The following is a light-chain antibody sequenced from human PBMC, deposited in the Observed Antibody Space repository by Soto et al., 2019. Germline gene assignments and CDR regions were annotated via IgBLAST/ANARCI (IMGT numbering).Light chain of an antibody. J-gene: IGLJ3*02. V-gene: IGLV2-11*01. CDR2: DVT. CDR1: SSDVGGYNY. Sequence: QSALTQPRSVSGSPGQSVTISCTGTSSDVGGYNYVSWYQQHPGKAPKVMIYDVTRRPSGVPDRFSGSKSGNTASLTISGLQAEDEADYYCCSYADYADSWVFGGGIKLTVL. CDR3: CSYADYADSWV.